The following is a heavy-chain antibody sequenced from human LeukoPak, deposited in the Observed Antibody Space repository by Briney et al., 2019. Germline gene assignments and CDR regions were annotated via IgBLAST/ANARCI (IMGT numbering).Heavy chain of an antibody. V-gene: IGHV5-51*01. CDR3: ARHHHLEYYYDA. CDR1: GYSFTSYW. Sequence: GESLKIACKGSGYSFTSYWIGWVRQMPGKGLEWMGIIYLGDSDTRYSPSFQGQVTISADKSISTAYLQWSSLRASDTAMYYCARHHHLEYYYDAWGQGTLVTVSS. CDR2: IYLGDSDT. J-gene: IGHJ4*02. D-gene: IGHD3-22*01.